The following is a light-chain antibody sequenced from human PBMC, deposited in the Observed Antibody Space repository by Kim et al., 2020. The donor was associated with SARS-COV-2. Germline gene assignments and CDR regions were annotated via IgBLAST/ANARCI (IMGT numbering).Light chain of an antibody. J-gene: IGKJ5*01. CDR2: GAS. Sequence: EIVLTQSPATLSVSPGERATLACRASQSVSSNLAWYQQKPGQAPRLLIYGASTRATGVPARFSGSGSGTEFTLNISSLQAEDFAVYYCQQYNIWPITFGQGTRLEIK. CDR3: QQYNIWPIT. CDR1: QSVSSN. V-gene: IGKV3-15*01.